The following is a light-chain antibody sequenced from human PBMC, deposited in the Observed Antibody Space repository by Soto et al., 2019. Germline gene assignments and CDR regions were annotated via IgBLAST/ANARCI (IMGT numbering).Light chain of an antibody. CDR2: GPS. CDR3: QQYDSPPVFT. J-gene: IGKJ3*01. V-gene: IGKV3-20*01. CDR1: PSISGTY. Sequence: EIVLTQSPGTLSLSPGERVTLSCRATPSISGTYLACYQQKPVQAPRLLIYGPSTRATAIPDRFSGSASGTAVTLTSSRLEPEDFAVYSGQQYDSPPVFTFGPGTKVDIK.